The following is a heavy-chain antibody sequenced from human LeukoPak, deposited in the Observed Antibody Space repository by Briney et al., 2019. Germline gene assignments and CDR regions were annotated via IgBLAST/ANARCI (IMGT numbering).Heavy chain of an antibody. CDR1: GYTFTGYY. CDR3: ARNLLPKKYCSGGSCYSHYYYMDV. V-gene: IGHV1-2*02. D-gene: IGHD2-15*01. CDR2: INPNSGGT. J-gene: IGHJ6*03. Sequence: ASVKVSCKASGYTFTGYYMHWVRQAPGQGLEWMGWINPNSGGTNYAQKFQGRVTMTRDTSISTAYMELSRLRSDDTAVYYCARNLLPKKYCSGGSCYSHYYYMDVWGKGTTVTVSS.